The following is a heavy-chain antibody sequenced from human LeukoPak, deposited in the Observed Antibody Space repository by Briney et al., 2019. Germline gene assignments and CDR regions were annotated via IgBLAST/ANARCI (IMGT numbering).Heavy chain of an antibody. CDR2: IYPGDSDT. CDR1: GYSFTSFW. J-gene: IGHJ4*02. V-gene: IGHV5-51*01. D-gene: IGHD6-6*01. Sequence: GESLKISCKASGYSFTSFWIGWVRHMPGKGLEWMGVIYPGDSDTRYSPSFQGQVTISVDKSISTAYLQWSSLKASDTAMYYCARLEYSSSSPLDYWGQGTLVTVSS. CDR3: ARLEYSSSSPLDY.